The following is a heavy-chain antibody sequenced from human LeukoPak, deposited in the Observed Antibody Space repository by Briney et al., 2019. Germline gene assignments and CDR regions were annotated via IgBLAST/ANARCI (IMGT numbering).Heavy chain of an antibody. V-gene: IGHV1-8*01. Sequence: GASVKVSCKASGYTFTNYDINWVRQATGQGLEWMGWMNINSGNTGYAQKFQGRVTTTRDTSISTAYMELNSLRSDDTAVYYCARVTGSIDYWGQGTLVTVSS. CDR3: ARVTGSIDY. D-gene: IGHD1-26*01. CDR1: GYTFTNYD. J-gene: IGHJ4*02. CDR2: MNINSGNT.